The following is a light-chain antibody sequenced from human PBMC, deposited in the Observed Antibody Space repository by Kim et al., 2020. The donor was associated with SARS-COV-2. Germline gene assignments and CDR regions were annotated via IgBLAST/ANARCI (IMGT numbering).Light chain of an antibody. V-gene: IGKV3-20*01. CDR2: GAS. Sequence: PGERATLSCRARQRVSSSYFAWYQQKPGQAPSLLIYGASSRASGGPDRFSGSGSGTDFALTITRLGPEGFAVYYCEQYGNSPHTFGQGTTVDIK. CDR1: QRVSSSY. CDR3: EQYGNSPHT. J-gene: IGKJ1*01.